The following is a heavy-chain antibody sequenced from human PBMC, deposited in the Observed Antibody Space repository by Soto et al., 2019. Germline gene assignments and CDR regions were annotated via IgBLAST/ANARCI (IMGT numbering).Heavy chain of an antibody. CDR2: TYYRSKWYN. Sequence: SQTLSLTCAISGDSVSSNSAAWNWIRQSPSRGLEWLGRTYYRSKWYNDYAVSVKSRITINPDKSKNQFSLQLNSVTPEDTAVYYCERQMREGLTGPNWFDPWGQGTLVTVSS. CDR1: GDSVSSNSAA. CDR3: ERQMREGLTGPNWFDP. V-gene: IGHV6-1*01. J-gene: IGHJ5*02. D-gene: IGHD1-20*01.